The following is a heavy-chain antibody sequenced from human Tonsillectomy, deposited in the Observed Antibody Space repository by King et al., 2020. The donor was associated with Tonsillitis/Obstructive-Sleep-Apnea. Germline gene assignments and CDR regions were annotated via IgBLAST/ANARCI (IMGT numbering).Heavy chain of an antibody. D-gene: IGHD2-15*01. J-gene: IGHJ3*01. Sequence: QLVQSGAEVKKPGASVKVSCKASGYTFSSYGITWVRQAPGQGLEWMGWISAYNGNTDYAQKLQGIVTMTTDTSTSTAYMELRSLRADDTAVYYCAREVVDPHAFGLWGQGTIVTVSS. CDR1: GYTFSSYG. V-gene: IGHV1-18*01. CDR2: ISAYNGNT. CDR3: AREVVDPHAFGL.